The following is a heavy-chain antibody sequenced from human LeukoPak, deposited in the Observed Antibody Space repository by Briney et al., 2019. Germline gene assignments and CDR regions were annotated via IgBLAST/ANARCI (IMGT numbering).Heavy chain of an antibody. CDR1: GGSISSYY. D-gene: IGHD3-10*01. J-gene: IGHJ4*02. CDR2: IYYSGST. CDR3: ARAGYYYGSGSYYNTPHFDY. V-gene: IGHV4-59*01. Sequence: PSETLSLTCTVSGGSISSYYWSWIRQPPGKGLEWIGYIYYSGSTNYNPSLKSRVTISVDTSKNQFSLKLSSVTAADTAVYYCARAGYYYGSGSYYNTPHFDYWGQGTLVTVSS.